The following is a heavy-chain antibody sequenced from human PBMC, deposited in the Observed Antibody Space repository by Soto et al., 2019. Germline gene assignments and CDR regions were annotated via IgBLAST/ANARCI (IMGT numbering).Heavy chain of an antibody. Sequence: QLQLVQSGTEVKEPGSSVKVSCKASGGTFSTSSFVWVRQGPGQGLEWMGGIIPIFTRTNFAQKFQGRVTFSADESTRNTHLELRSLATEGTAIFYCAKGVGRSSGGDSWGQGTLVTVSS. V-gene: IGHV1-69*01. D-gene: IGHD3-16*01. CDR1: GGTFSTSS. J-gene: IGHJ4*02. CDR2: IIPIFTRT. CDR3: AKGVGRSSGGDS.